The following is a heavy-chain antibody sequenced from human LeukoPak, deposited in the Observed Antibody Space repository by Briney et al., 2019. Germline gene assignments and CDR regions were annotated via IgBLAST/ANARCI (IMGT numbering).Heavy chain of an antibody. CDR1: GGSISSSHYY. V-gene: IGHV4-39*01. Sequence: SETLSLTCTVSGGSISSSHYYWGWIRQTPGKGLEWIGTIYYSGTTYYNPSLESRATISEDTSKNQFSLALRSVTAADTAVYYCARQISDYYYYYIDVWGKGTTVTVSS. D-gene: IGHD3-10*01. CDR2: IYYSGTT. J-gene: IGHJ6*03. CDR3: ARQISDYYYYYIDV.